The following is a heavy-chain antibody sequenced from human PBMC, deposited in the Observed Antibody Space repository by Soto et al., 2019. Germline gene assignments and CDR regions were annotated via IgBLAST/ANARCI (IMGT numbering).Heavy chain of an antibody. CDR2: IRGTNGNT. J-gene: IGHJ5*02. Sequence: EVQLLESGGGLVQPGGSLRLSCAASGFTFSSSAMSWVRQAPGKGLEWVSAIRGTNGNTHYAESVKGRLTISRDHSKNTLYLQMNFLRAEDTAVYYCAKCTAATIVTSGWCNGLDPWGQGTLVIVSS. D-gene: IGHD6-19*01. CDR1: GFTFSSSA. CDR3: AKCTAATIVTSGWCNGLDP. V-gene: IGHV3-23*01.